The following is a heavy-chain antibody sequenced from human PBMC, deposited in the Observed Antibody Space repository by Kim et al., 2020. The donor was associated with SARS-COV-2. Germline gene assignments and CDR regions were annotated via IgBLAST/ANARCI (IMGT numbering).Heavy chain of an antibody. CDR3: VKDVFLESAFGEDY. J-gene: IGHJ4*02. Sequence: ADPMKGRLPISRDNSKNTLYLQMSSLRAEDTAVYYCVKDVFLESAFGEDYWGQGTLVTVSS. D-gene: IGHD3-16*01. V-gene: IGHV3-64D*09.